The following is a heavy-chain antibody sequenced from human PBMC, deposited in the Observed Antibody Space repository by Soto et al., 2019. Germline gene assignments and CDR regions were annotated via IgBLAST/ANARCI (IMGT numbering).Heavy chain of an antibody. D-gene: IGHD3-10*01. CDR2: ISSSSSTI. Sequence: EVQLVESGGGLVQPGGSLRLSCAASGFTFNSYSMNWVRQAPGKGLEWVSYISSSSSTIYYADSVKGRVTISRDNAKNALYLQMNSLRDEDTAVYYCARAGSSGSGILLWGQGTLVTVSS. CDR3: ARAGSSGSGILL. V-gene: IGHV3-48*02. J-gene: IGHJ4*02. CDR1: GFTFNSYS.